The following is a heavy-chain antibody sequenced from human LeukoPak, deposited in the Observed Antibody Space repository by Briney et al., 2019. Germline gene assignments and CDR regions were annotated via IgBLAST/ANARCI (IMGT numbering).Heavy chain of an antibody. Sequence: PGGSLRLSCAASGFTFSSYGMHWVRQAPDKGLEWVAFIRYDGSNKYYADSVKGRFTISRDNSKNTLYLQMNSLRAEDTAVYYCAKLGPASNDYWGQGTLVTVSS. CDR1: GFTFSSYG. J-gene: IGHJ4*02. D-gene: IGHD1-14*01. CDR2: IRYDGSNK. CDR3: AKLGPASNDY. V-gene: IGHV3-30*02.